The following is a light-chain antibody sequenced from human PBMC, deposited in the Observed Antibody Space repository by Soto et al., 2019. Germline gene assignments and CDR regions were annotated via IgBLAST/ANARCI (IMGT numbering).Light chain of an antibody. V-gene: IGLV1-47*02. CDR1: SYNIGSNY. CDR2: SNG. Sequence: QSVLTQPPSASGTPGQRVTISCSGSSYNIGSNYVYWYQQLPGAAPKLLIYSNGQRPSGVPDRFSGSKSGTSASLAISGLRSEDEADYYCATWDDSLRGYVFGAGTKLTVL. CDR3: ATWDDSLRGYV. J-gene: IGLJ1*01.